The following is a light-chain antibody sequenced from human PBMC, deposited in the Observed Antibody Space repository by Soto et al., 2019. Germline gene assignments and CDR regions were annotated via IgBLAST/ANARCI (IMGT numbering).Light chain of an antibody. J-gene: IGKJ5*01. V-gene: IGKV1-39*01. Sequence: DIQMTPSPSSLSASVVDRVTITCRASQSISSYLNWYQQTPGKAPKLLIYAASSLQSGVPSRFSGSGSGTDFTLTISSLQPEDFATYYCQQSYSTPITFGQGTRVEIK. CDR3: QQSYSTPIT. CDR1: QSISSY. CDR2: AAS.